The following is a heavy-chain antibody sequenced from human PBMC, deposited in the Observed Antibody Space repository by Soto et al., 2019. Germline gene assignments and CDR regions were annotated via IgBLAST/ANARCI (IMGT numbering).Heavy chain of an antibody. D-gene: IGHD3-10*01. J-gene: IGHJ6*02. CDR2: INGDGASL. Sequence: EVRLEEAGGGFVQPGGSLRVSCSGSGFIFSSFWVHWVRQGPGEGLEGVSRINGDGASLAYAESVKGRFSISRDNVKNTLHLQMNSLGVDDTAVYFCAREGSLGLDVWGRGTTVTVSS. V-gene: IGHV3-74*03. CDR1: GFIFSSFW. CDR3: AREGSLGLDV.